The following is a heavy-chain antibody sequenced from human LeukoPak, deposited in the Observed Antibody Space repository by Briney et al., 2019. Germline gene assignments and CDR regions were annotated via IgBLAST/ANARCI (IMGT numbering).Heavy chain of an antibody. V-gene: IGHV4-39*07. CDR2: IYYSGST. CDR3: ARVPYSNPSYYYYYYMDV. D-gene: IGHD4-11*01. Sequence: PSETLSLTCTVSGGSISSSSYYWGWIRQPPGKGLEWIGSIYYSGSTYYNPSLKSRVTLSVDTSKNQFSLKLSSVTAADTAVYYCARVPYSNPSYYYYYYMDVWGKGTTVTVSS. CDR1: GGSISSSSYY. J-gene: IGHJ6*03.